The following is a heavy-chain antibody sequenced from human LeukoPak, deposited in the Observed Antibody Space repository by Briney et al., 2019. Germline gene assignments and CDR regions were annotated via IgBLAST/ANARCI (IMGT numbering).Heavy chain of an antibody. CDR1: GGTFSSYA. CDR2: IIPIFGTA. Sequence: SVKVSCKASGGTFSSYAISWVRQAPGQGLEWMGGIIPIFGTANYAQKFQGRVTITADESTSTAYMELSSLRSEDTAVYYCATRRHSKDYYYYGMDVWGPGTTVTVSS. CDR3: ATRRHSKDYYYYGMDV. V-gene: IGHV1-69*13. J-gene: IGHJ6*02. D-gene: IGHD4-11*01.